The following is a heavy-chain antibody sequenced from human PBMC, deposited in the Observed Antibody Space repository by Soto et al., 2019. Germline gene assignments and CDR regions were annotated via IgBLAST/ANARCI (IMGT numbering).Heavy chain of an antibody. Sequence: EVQLLESGGGLVQPGGSLRLSCAASGFTFSSYAMSWVRQAPGKGLEWVSAISGSGGSTYYADSVKGRFTISRENSKNTLYLQMNSLRAEDTAVYYCAKDQDDVLMVYALPSYYFDYWGQGTLVTVSS. D-gene: IGHD2-8*01. CDR3: AKDQDDVLMVYALPSYYFDY. J-gene: IGHJ4*02. V-gene: IGHV3-23*01. CDR1: GFTFSSYA. CDR2: ISGSGGST.